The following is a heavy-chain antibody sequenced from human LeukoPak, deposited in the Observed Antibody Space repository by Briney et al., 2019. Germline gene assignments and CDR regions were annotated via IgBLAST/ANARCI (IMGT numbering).Heavy chain of an antibody. CDR1: GHTFTNNY. Sequence: GASVKVSCKASGHTFTNNYIHWVRQAPGQGLEWMGIINPSGDITSYAQKFQGRVTMTRDTSTSTVYMELSSLRSEDTAVYYCASSGWVDAFDIWGQGTMVTVSS. CDR3: ASSGWVDAFDI. J-gene: IGHJ3*02. V-gene: IGHV1-46*01. CDR2: INPSGDIT. D-gene: IGHD6-19*01.